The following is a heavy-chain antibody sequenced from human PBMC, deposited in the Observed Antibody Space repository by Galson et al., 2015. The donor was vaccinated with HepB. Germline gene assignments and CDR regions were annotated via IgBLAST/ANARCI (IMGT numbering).Heavy chain of an antibody. CDR2: IWYDGSNK. Sequence: SLRLSCAASGFTFSSYGMHWVRQAPGKGLEWVAVIWYDGSNKYYADSVKGRFTISRDNSKNTLYLQMNSLRAEDTAVYYYARGADIVATIGPFDYWGQGTLVTVSS. V-gene: IGHV3-33*08. CDR1: GFTFSSYG. J-gene: IGHJ4*02. D-gene: IGHD5-12*01. CDR3: ARGADIVATIGPFDY.